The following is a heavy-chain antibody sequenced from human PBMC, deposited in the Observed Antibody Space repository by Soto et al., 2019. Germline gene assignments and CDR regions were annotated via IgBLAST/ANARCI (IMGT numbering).Heavy chain of an antibody. CDR3: ASSTLIRSASHFPSPFDY. V-gene: IGHV1-69*06. J-gene: IGHJ4*02. CDR1: GGTFSSYA. Sequence: SVKVSCKASGGTFSSYAISWVRQAPGQGLEWMGGIIPIFGTANYAQKFQGRVTITADKSTSTAYMELSSLRSEDTAVYYCASSTLIRSASHFPSPFDYWGQGTLVTVSS. D-gene: IGHD1-26*01. CDR2: IIPIFGTA.